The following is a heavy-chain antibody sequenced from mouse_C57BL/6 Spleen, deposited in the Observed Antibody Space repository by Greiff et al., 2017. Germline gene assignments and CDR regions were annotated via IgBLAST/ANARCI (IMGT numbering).Heavy chain of an antibody. V-gene: IGHV1-64*01. Sequence: QVQLKQPGAELVKPGASVKLSCKASGYTFTSYWMHWVKQRPGQGLEWIGMIHPNSGSTNYNEKFKSKATLTVDKSSSTAYMQLSSLTSEDSAVYYCARSVIYYGNRGYAMDYWGQGTSVTVSS. J-gene: IGHJ4*01. CDR2: IHPNSGST. CDR3: ARSVIYYGNRGYAMDY. CDR1: GYTFTSYW. D-gene: IGHD2-1*01.